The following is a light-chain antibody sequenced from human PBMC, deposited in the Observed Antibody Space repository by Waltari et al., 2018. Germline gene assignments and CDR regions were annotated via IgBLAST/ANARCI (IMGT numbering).Light chain of an antibody. CDR3: HSRDASGVAGS. J-gene: IGLJ2*01. CDR1: SLRSYY. V-gene: IGLV3-19*01. Sequence: SSELTQDPAVSVVMGQTVRITCQGDSLRSYYASWYQQRPGQAPILVIYDKNNRPPGVPDRFSGSSSHNTGSLTITGAQAEDEASYYCHSRDASGVAGSFGGGTKLTVL. CDR2: DKN.